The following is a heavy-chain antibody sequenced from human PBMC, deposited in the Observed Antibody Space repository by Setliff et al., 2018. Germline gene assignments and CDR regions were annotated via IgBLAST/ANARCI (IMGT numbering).Heavy chain of an antibody. Sequence: GGSLRLSCAASGFTFNTFWMTWVRQAPGKGLEWVANINPGGSEEYYLDSVKGRFTISRDNAKTSLYLLVNSLRADDTAVYFCASATGYWGQGILVTVSS. CDR3: ASATGY. J-gene: IGHJ4*02. V-gene: IGHV3-7*01. CDR1: GFTFNTFW. CDR2: INPGGSEE.